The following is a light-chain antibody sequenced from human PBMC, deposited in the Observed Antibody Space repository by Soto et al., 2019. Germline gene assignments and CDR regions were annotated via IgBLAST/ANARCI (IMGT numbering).Light chain of an antibody. Sequence: EIVLTQSPGTLSLSPGDRATLSYRASQSVTSDYLAWYQQKPGQAPRLLIYGASIRATGIPDRFSGSGSGTAFTLTSGRLEPEDFAMYHCQQYGNSPRVTFGGGTKVEIK. CDR2: GAS. V-gene: IGKV3-20*01. CDR1: QSVTSDY. J-gene: IGKJ4*01. CDR3: QQYGNSPRVT.